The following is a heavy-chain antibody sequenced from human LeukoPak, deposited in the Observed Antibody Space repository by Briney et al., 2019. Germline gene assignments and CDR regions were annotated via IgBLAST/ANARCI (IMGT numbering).Heavy chain of an antibody. V-gene: IGHV1-8*03. Sequence: ASVKVSCKASGYTFTSYDINWVRQATGQGLEWMGWMNPNSGNTGYAQKFQGRVTITRNTSISTAYMELSSLRSEDTAVYYCARVPAYCGGDCYTFDYWGQGTLVTVSS. CDR3: ARVPAYCGGDCYTFDY. CDR2: MNPNSGNT. CDR1: GYTFTSYD. J-gene: IGHJ4*02. D-gene: IGHD2-21*01.